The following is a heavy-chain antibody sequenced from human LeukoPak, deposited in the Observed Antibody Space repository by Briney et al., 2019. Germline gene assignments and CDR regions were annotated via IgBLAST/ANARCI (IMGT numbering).Heavy chain of an antibody. CDR2: INHRRST. V-gene: IGHV4-39*01. D-gene: IGHD3-3*02. Sequence: PSETLSLTCTVSGGSISSGGYYWSWIRQPPGKGLEWIGEINHRRSTNYNPSLKSRVTMSVDTSKNQFSLNLSSVTAADTAVYYCARGQFWSGYSIWXQGXLXTXSX. CDR1: GGSISSGGYY. J-gene: IGHJ4*02. CDR3: ARGQFWSGYSI.